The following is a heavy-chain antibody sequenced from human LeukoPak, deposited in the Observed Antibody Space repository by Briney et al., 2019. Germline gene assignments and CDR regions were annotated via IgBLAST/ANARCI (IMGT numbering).Heavy chain of an antibody. CDR2: IYPGVSET. V-gene: IGHV5-51*01. D-gene: IGHD5-18*01. Sequence: GESLKISCKGSGYSFTTNWIGWVRQLPGKGLEWMGIIYPGVSETRFSPSFQGQVTISADKSISTAYLQWSSLRASDTAMYYCVRSRGYSYGYSYYFDYWGQGTLVTVSS. CDR1: GYSFTTNW. J-gene: IGHJ4*02. CDR3: VRSRGYSYGYSYYFDY.